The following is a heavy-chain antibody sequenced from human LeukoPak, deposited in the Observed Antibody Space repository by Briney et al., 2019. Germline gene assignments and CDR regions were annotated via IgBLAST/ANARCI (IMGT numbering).Heavy chain of an antibody. J-gene: IGHJ3*02. D-gene: IGHD3-3*01. CDR2: INWNGDRI. CDR1: GFTFDDYG. Sequence: GGSLRLSCAASGFTFDDYGMNWVPQAPGKGLEWVSGINWNGDRIGYADSVKGRFTISRDNAKNSLYLQMNSLRAEDTALYYCARSRITIFGVITRGAFDIWGQGTMVTVSS. V-gene: IGHV3-20*04. CDR3: ARSRITIFGVITRGAFDI.